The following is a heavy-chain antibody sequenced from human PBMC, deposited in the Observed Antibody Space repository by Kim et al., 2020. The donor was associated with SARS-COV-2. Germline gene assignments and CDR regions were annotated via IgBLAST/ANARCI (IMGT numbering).Heavy chain of an antibody. D-gene: IGHD2-15*01. Sequence: GGSLRLSCAASGFTFSSYSMNWVRQAPGKGLEWVSSISSSSSYIYYADSVKGRFTISRDNAKNSLYLKMNSLRAEDTAVYYCARDSGSFAIELEYWGQGTLVTVSS. V-gene: IGHV3-21*01. CDR2: ISSSSSYI. CDR3: ARDSGSFAIELEY. J-gene: IGHJ4*02. CDR1: GFTFSSYS.